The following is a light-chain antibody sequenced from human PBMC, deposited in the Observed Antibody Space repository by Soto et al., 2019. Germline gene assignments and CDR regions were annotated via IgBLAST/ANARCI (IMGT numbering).Light chain of an antibody. CDR2: ASS. V-gene: IGKV1-39*01. CDR1: QTINTY. J-gene: IGKJ5*01. CDR3: QQTYTIPVT. Sequence: DIQMTQSPSSLSASVGNRVTITCRASQTINTYLNWYQQKPGKAPKLLIYASSSLQSGVPSRFSCSSSWTDFTLTIHSLQPEDFATYFCQQTYTIPVTFGQGTRLEI.